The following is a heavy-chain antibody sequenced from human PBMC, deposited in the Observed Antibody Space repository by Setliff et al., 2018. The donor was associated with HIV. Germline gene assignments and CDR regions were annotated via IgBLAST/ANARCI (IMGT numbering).Heavy chain of an antibody. CDR1: GGSISNNDYY. D-gene: IGHD2-21*01. V-gene: IGHV4-39*01. CDR2: VSQSGST. J-gene: IGHJ5*02. CDR3: ARVPVAGANWFDP. Sequence: SETLSLTCTVSGGSISNNDYYWGWIRQSPGKRLEWIGSVSQSGSTYYNPSLKSRITISVDRSKNLFSLKLISVTAADQGVYYCARVPVAGANWFDPWGLGTLVTVSS.